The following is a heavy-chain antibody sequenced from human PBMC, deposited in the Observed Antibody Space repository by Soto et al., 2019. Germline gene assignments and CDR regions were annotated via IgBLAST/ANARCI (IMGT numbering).Heavy chain of an antibody. J-gene: IGHJ3*02. D-gene: IGHD2-8*01. CDR3: ARSRGAVLPDAFDI. CDR1: GGSISSGDYY. V-gene: IGHV4-30-4*01. Sequence: PXXTLSLACTVSGGSISSGDYYWSSIRQPPGKGLEWTGYIYYSGNTYYNPSLKSRVTISVDTSKNQFSLKLGSVTAADTAVYYCARSRGAVLPDAFDIWGQGTMVTVSS. CDR2: IYYSGNT.